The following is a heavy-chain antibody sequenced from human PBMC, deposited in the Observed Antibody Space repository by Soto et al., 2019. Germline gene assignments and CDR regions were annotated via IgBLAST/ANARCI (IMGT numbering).Heavy chain of an antibody. V-gene: IGHV1-8*01. D-gene: IGHD1-26*01. CDR2: MQPRDGRT. Sequence: QVQPVQSGAEVREPGASVKVSCKASGYSFSSLDINWVRHTTGQGLEWMGWMQPRDGRTGYAQKFQGRVTMTRETSINTAYMELSSLTSDDTAFYYCARGVTAGVDYWGQGTLVTVSS. CDR3: ARGVTAGVDY. CDR1: GYSFSSLD. J-gene: IGHJ4*02.